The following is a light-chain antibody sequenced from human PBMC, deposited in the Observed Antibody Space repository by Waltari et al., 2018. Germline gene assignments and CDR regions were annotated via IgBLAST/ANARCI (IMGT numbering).Light chain of an antibody. Sequence: EIVMTQSPATLSVSPGERATLSCRASQSVDSNLAWYQQKPGQAPRLLIFGASTRATCIPARFSGSWSGTEFTLTISSLQSEDFAVYYCQQYNNWLTWSFGQGTKVEIK. V-gene: IGKV3-15*01. CDR3: QQYNNWLTWS. J-gene: IGKJ1*01. CDR2: GAS. CDR1: QSVDSN.